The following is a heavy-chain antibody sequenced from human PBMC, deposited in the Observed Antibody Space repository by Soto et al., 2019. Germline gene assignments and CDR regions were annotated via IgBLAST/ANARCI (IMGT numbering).Heavy chain of an antibody. D-gene: IGHD5-18*01. V-gene: IGHV1-69*12. CDR3: ASFIQLWLRRINIGYSG. Sequence: QVQLVQSGAAVKKPESSVKVSCKAPGGTFSTYAISWVRQAPGQGLEWMGGIIPMFGTANYAQRCEDRVTIIADEYTNRVDMELSGMRSEDTAVYFCASFIQLWLRRINIGYSGRGQGTLVTVSS. CDR2: IIPMFGTA. CDR1: GGTFSTYA. J-gene: IGHJ4*02.